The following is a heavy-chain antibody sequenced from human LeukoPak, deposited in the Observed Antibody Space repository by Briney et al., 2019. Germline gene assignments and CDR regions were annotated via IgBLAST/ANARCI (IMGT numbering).Heavy chain of an antibody. D-gene: IGHD1-26*01. CDR1: GYSISSGYY. Sequence: PSETLSLTCTVSGYSISSGYYWGWIRQPPGKGLEWIGSIYHSGSTYYNPSLKSRVTISVDTSKNQFSLKLSSVTAADTAVYYCARGLAKGDSWTLLGYWGQGTLVTVSS. CDR3: ARGLAKGDSWTLLGY. J-gene: IGHJ4*02. CDR2: IYHSGST. V-gene: IGHV4-38-2*02.